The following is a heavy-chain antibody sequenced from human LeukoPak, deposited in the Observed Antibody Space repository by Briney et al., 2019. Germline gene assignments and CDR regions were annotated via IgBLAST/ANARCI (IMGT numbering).Heavy chain of an antibody. Sequence: GGSLRLSCAASGFTVSSNYMSWVRQAPGKGLEWVSVIYSGGSTYYADSVKGRFTISRDNSKNTLYLQMNRLRAEDTAVYYCARYHYDFWSGYFDYWGQGTLVTVSS. D-gene: IGHD3-3*01. CDR2: IYSGGST. V-gene: IGHV3-66*02. CDR3: ARYHYDFWSGYFDY. CDR1: GFTVSSNY. J-gene: IGHJ4*02.